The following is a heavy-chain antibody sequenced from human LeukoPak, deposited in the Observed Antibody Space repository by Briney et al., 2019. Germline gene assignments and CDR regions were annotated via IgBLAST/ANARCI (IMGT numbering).Heavy chain of an antibody. Sequence: GGSLRLSCAASGFTFSDYYMSWIRQAPGKGLEGGSYISSSGSTIYYADSVKGRFAISRDNAKNSLYLQMNSLRAEDTAVYYCARDPRNLELDDYWGQGTLVTVSS. D-gene: IGHD1-7*01. J-gene: IGHJ4*02. V-gene: IGHV3-11*01. CDR2: ISSSGSTI. CDR1: GFTFSDYY. CDR3: ARDPRNLELDDY.